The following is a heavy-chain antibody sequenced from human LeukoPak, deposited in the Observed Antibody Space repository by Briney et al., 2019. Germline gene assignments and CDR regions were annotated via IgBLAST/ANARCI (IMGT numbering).Heavy chain of an antibody. CDR3: ARDCGRSDGHNWFDP. Sequence: GASVKVSCKASGYTFTGYYMHWVRQAPGQGLKWMGWINPNSGGTNYAQKFQGRVTMTRDTSISTAYMELSRLRPDDTAVYYCARDCGRSDGHNWFDPWGQGTLVTVSS. J-gene: IGHJ5*02. D-gene: IGHD3/OR15-3a*01. CDR1: GYTFTGYY. V-gene: IGHV1-2*02. CDR2: INPNSGGT.